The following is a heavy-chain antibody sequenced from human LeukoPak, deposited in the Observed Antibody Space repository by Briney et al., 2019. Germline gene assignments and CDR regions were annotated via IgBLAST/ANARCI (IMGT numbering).Heavy chain of an antibody. V-gene: IGHV3-23*01. J-gene: IGHJ6*02. CDR2: ISGSGGET. CDR3: ARVTTTVRYHYYGMDV. D-gene: IGHD4-11*01. CDR1: EFTFSSYP. Sequence: GGSLRLSCAASEFTFSSYPMTWVRQASGRGLEWVSVISGSGGETFYADSVKGRFTISRGSSRNTLFLEMNSLRVEDTAKYYCARVTTTVRYHYYGMDVWGQGTTVTVSS.